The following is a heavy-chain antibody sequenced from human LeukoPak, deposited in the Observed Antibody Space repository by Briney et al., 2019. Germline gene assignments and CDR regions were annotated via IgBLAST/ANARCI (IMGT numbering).Heavy chain of an antibody. Sequence: HTGGSLRLSCAASGFTFSSYSMNWVRQAPGKGLEWVSYISSSTTTIYYADSVKGRFTISRDNAKNSLYLQMNSLRDEDTAVYYCARHPSTTVTKSYYGMDVWGQGTTVTVSS. D-gene: IGHD4-17*01. CDR1: GFTFSSYS. J-gene: IGHJ6*02. V-gene: IGHV3-48*02. CDR3: ARHPSTTVTKSYYGMDV. CDR2: ISSSTTTI.